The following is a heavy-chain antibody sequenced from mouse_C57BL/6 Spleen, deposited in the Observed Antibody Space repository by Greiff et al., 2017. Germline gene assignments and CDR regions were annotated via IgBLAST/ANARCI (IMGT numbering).Heavy chain of an antibody. CDR2: INPSTGGT. CDR3: ARKNWDAWFAY. CDR1: GYSFTGYY. V-gene: IGHV1-42*01. J-gene: IGHJ3*01. D-gene: IGHD4-1*01. Sequence: EVQLQQSGPELVKPGASVKISCKASGYSFTGYYMNWVKQSPEKSLEWIGEINPSTGGTTYNQKFKAKATLTVDKSSSTAYMQLKSLTSEDSAVYYCARKNWDAWFAYWGQGTLVTVSA.